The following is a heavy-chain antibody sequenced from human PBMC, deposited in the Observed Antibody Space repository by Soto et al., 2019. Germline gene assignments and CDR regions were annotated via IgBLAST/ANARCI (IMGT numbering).Heavy chain of an antibody. V-gene: IGHV3-15*01. CDR3: TTYDYIRGNYRVRWAY. CDR2: IKSKTDGGTT. D-gene: IGHD3-16*02. J-gene: IGHJ4*02. CDR1: GFTFSDSW. Sequence: EVQLVEXGGGLVKPXXSLRVSCAGSGFTFSDSWMSWVRQAPGKGLEWVXXIKSKTDGGTTDYAAPVTGRFXXXXXXXXXXXXXXXXXXXXXXTAIYYCTTYDYIRGNYRVRWAYWGLGTMVTVSS.